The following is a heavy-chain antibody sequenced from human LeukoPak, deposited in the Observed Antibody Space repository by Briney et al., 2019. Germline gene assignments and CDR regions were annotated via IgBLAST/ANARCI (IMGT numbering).Heavy chain of an antibody. CDR1: GYTFTSYY. CDR2: INPSGGST. Sequence: ASVKVSCKASGYTFTSYYMHWVRQAPGQGLEWMGIINPSGGSTSYAQKFQGRVTMTRDTSTSTVYMELSSLRSEDTAVYYCARDGHVDTAMANFDYWGQGTLVTVSS. J-gene: IGHJ4*02. D-gene: IGHD5-18*01. V-gene: IGHV1-46*01. CDR3: ARDGHVDTAMANFDY.